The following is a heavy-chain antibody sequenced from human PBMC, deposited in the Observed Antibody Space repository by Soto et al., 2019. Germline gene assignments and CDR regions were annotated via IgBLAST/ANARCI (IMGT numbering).Heavy chain of an antibody. D-gene: IGHD3-22*01. CDR2: ISYDGSNK. Sequence: PGGSLRLSCAASGFTFSSYAMHWVRQAPGKGLEWVAVISYDGSNKYYADSVKGRFTISRDNSKSTLYLQMNSLRAEDTAVYYCAREDSKYDSSGLDYWGQGTLVTVSS. V-gene: IGHV3-30-3*01. CDR3: AREDSKYDSSGLDY. J-gene: IGHJ4*02. CDR1: GFTFSSYA.